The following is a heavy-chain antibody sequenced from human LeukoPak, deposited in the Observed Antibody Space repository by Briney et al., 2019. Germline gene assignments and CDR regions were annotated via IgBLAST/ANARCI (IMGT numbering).Heavy chain of an antibody. D-gene: IGHD3-22*01. CDR3: ARDHATSYYYDSSGYYWGRDAFDI. V-gene: IGHV4-39*07. CDR2: ISYGGIT. CDR1: GGSISNNIYF. Sequence: PSETLSLTCTVSGGSISNNIYFWGWIRQPPGKGLEWIGLISYGGITFYNPSLKSRVTISVDTSKNQFSLKLSSVTAADTAVYYCARDHATSYYYDSSGYYWGRDAFDIWGQGTMVTVSS. J-gene: IGHJ3*02.